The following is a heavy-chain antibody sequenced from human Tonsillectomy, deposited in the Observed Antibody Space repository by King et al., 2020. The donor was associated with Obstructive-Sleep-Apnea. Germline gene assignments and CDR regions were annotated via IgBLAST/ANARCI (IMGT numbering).Heavy chain of an antibody. Sequence: VQLQESGPGLVKPSETLSLTCTVSGGSISSYYWSWIRPPPGKGLEWIGYIYYSGSTNYNPSLKSRVTISVDTSKNQFSLKLSSVTAADTAVYYCARDDYYYGMDVWGQGTTVTVSS. CDR2: IYYSGST. CDR1: GGSISSYY. CDR3: ARDDYYYGMDV. J-gene: IGHJ6*02. V-gene: IGHV4-59*01.